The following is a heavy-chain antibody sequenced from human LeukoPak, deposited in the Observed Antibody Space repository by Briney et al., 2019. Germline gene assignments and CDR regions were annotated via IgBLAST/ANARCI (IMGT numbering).Heavy chain of an antibody. CDR1: GFTFSSYS. CDR2: ISSSSSTI. CDR3: TRVRTMIVVVDFDY. V-gene: IGHV3-48*01. D-gene: IGHD3-22*01. Sequence: GGSLRLSCAASGFTFSSYSMNWVRQAPGKGLEWVSYISSSSSTIYYADSVRGRFTISRDNAKNSLYLQMNSLRAEDTAVYYCTRVRTMIVVVDFDYWGQGTLVTVSS. J-gene: IGHJ4*02.